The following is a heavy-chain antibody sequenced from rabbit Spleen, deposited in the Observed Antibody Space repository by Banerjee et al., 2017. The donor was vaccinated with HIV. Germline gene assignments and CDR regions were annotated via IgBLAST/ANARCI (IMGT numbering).Heavy chain of an antibody. Sequence: QSLEESGGDLVKPGASLTLTCKASGSDLSSRYWICWVRQAPGKGLEWIACIDVAKSGDTYYTNWAKGRFTISKTSSTTVTLQMTSLTAADTATYFCARDLDGVIGWNFNLWGPGTLVTVS. CDR2: IDVAKSGDT. CDR3: ARDLDGVIGWNFNL. D-gene: IGHD1-1*01. CDR1: GSDLSSRYW. J-gene: IGHJ4*01. V-gene: IGHV1S40*01.